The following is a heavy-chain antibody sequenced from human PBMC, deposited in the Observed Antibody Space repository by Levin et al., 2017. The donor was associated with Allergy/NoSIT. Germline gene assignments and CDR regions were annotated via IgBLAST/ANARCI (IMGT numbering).Heavy chain of an antibody. D-gene: IGHD2-2*03. V-gene: IGHV3-15*01. Sequence: GGSLRLSCAASGFTFTDAYMSWVRQAPGKGLEWVGRIRSRPDGGTTEYAASVKGRFIISKEDSKDTLYLQMTGLKTEDTAIYYCVAYYAALTGYRTRHDHWGQGTLVNVSS. CDR2: IRSRPDGGTT. J-gene: IGHJ4*02. CDR1: GFTFTDAY. CDR3: VAYYAALTGYRTRHDH.